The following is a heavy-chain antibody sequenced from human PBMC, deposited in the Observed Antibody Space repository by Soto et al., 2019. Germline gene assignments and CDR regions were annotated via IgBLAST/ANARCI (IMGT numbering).Heavy chain of an antibody. CDR3: ARDPVYDFWSGYPHYYYYMDV. D-gene: IGHD3-3*01. Sequence: EVQLVESGGGLVQPGGSLRLSCAASGFTVSSNYMSWVRQAPGKGLEWVSVIYSGGSTYYADSVKGRFTISRDNSKNTLYLQMNSLRAEDTAVYYCARDPVYDFWSGYPHYYYYMDVWGKGTTVTVSS. CDR1: GFTVSSNY. V-gene: IGHV3-66*01. J-gene: IGHJ6*03. CDR2: IYSGGST.